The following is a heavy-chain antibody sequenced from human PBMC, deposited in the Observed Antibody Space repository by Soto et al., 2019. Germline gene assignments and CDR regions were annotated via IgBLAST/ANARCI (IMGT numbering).Heavy chain of an antibody. CDR3: AHSRCGGDCLQSYSSHYYYRMDV. D-gene: IGHD2-21*02. CDR2: IYWDDDK. V-gene: IGHV2-5*02. J-gene: IGHJ6*02. CDR1: GFSLSTGGVG. Sequence: QITLKESGPSLVKPTQTLTLTCTFSGFSLSTGGVGVGWIRQPPGKALEWPALIYWDDDKRYSPSLRSRLTVTKDASKNQVVLRMTKIDPVHTATYYCAHSRCGGDCLQSYSSHYYYRMDVWGQGTTVTVSS.